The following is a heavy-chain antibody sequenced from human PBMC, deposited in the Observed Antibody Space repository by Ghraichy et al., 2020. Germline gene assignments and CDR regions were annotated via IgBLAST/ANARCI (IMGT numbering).Heavy chain of an antibody. V-gene: IGHV4-61*02. CDR1: GGSISSGSYY. CDR2: IYTSGST. Sequence: SQTLSLTCTVSGGSISSGSYYWSWIRQPAGKGLEWIGRIYTSGSTNYNPSLKSRVTISVDTSKNQFSLKLSSVTAADTAVYYCARKTVGAATGGYYFDYWGQGTLVTVSS. D-gene: IGHD1-26*01. CDR3: ARKTVGAATGGYYFDY. J-gene: IGHJ4*02.